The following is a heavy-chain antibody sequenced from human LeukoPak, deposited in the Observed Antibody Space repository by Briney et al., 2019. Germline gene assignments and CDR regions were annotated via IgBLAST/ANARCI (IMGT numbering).Heavy chain of an antibody. V-gene: IGHV3-21*01. CDR2: ISSSSSYI. CDR3: ARGLDTMVRGVLTY. J-gene: IGHJ4*02. CDR1: GFSFSSYT. Sequence: GGSLRLSCAASGFSFSSYTMNWVRQAPGKGLEWVSSISSSSSYIYYADSVKGRFTISRDNAKNSLYLRMNSLRAEDTAVYYCARGLDTMVRGVLTYWGQGTLVTVSS. D-gene: IGHD3-10*01.